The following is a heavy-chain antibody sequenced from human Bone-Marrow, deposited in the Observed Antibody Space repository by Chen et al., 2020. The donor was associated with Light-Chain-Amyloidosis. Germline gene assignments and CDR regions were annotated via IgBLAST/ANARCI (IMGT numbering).Heavy chain of an antibody. D-gene: IGHD3-10*01. V-gene: IGHV3-23*01. CDR3: TRKGGYFDF. Sequence: EVQLLESGGGLVHPGGSLRLSCAASGFTFYNYAMSWVRQAPGKGLEWVSTVSGSTVSTYYAGAVKGRFIISRDNSKSTLYLQMNSLRAGDTAVYFCTRKGGYFDFWGQGSLVTVSS. CDR1: GFTFYNYA. CDR2: VSGSTVST. J-gene: IGHJ4*02.